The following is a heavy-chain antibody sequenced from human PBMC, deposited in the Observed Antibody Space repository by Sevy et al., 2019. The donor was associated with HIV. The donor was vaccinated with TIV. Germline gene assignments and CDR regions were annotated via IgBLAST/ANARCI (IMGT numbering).Heavy chain of an antibody. J-gene: IGHJ6*02. Sequence: GGSLRLSCAASGFTFSSYGMHWVRQAPGKGLEWVAVISYDGSNKYYADSVKGRFTISRDNSKNTLYLQMNSLRAEDTAVYYCAKDQVGCSSTSCFYYYYGMDVWGLGTTVTVSS. CDR2: ISYDGSNK. V-gene: IGHV3-30*18. D-gene: IGHD2-2*01. CDR1: GFTFSSYG. CDR3: AKDQVGCSSTSCFYYYYGMDV.